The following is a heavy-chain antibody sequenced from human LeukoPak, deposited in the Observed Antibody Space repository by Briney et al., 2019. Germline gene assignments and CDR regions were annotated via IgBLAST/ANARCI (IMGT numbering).Heavy chain of an antibody. D-gene: IGHD3-10*01. CDR1: GYTFTNYG. J-gene: IGHJ4*02. V-gene: IGHV1-18*01. Sequence: ASVKVSCEASGYTFTNYGISWVRQAPGHGLEWMGWISGYSGDTRYAQDLQGRVTVTTDTSTSTSYMELRSLRSDDTAVYYCARAPNYSGSGSPFWEIWGQGTLVTVSS. CDR3: ARAPNYSGSGSPFWEI. CDR2: ISGYSGDT.